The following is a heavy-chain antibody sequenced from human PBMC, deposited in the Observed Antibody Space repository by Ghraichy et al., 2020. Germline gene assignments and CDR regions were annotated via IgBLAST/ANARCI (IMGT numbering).Heavy chain of an antibody. D-gene: IGHD6-19*01. CDR2: ISSSSSYI. V-gene: IGHV3-21*01. Sequence: LSLTCAASGFTFSSYSMNWVRQAPGKGLEWVSSISSSSSYIYYADSVKGRFTISRDNAKNSLYLQMNSLRAEDTAVYYCARDPEPGIAVAGTDYWGQGTLVTVSS. CDR1: GFTFSSYS. J-gene: IGHJ4*02. CDR3: ARDPEPGIAVAGTDY.